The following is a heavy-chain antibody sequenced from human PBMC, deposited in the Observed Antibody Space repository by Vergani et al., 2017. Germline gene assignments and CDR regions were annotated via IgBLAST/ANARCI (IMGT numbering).Heavy chain of an antibody. CDR2: ISSSSSYT. Sequence: VQLVESGGGLVKPGGSLRLSCAASGFTFSDYYMSWIRQAPGKGLEWVSYISSSSSYTNYADSVKGRFTISRDNAKNSLYLQMNSLRAEDTAVYYCARASMVRGVRFLDPWGQGTLVTVSS. CDR1: GFTFSDYY. CDR3: ARASMVRGVRFLDP. V-gene: IGHV3-11*06. J-gene: IGHJ5*02. D-gene: IGHD3-10*01.